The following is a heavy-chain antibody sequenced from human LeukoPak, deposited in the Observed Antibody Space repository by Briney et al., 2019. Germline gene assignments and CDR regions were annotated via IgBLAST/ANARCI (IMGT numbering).Heavy chain of an antibody. J-gene: IGHJ6*03. D-gene: IGHD1-26*01. CDR1: GFTFSSYW. V-gene: IGHV3-7*01. CDR3: AKGGGGGSYYYYYYMDV. Sequence: GGSLRLSCAASGFTFSSYWMSWVRQAPGKGLEWVANIKQDGSEKYYVDSVKGRFTISRDNSKNTLYLQMNSLRAEDTAVYYCAKGGGGGSYYYYYYMDVWGKGTTVTISS. CDR2: IKQDGSEK.